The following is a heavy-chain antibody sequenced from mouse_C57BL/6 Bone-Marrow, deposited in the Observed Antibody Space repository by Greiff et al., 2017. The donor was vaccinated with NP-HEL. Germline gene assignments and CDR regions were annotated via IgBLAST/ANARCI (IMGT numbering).Heavy chain of an antibody. J-gene: IGHJ1*03. D-gene: IGHD2-5*01. Sequence: EVMLVESGGGLVKPGGSLKLSCAASGFTFSDYGMHWVRQAPEKGLEWVAYISSGSSTIYYADTVKGRFTISRDNAKNTLFLQMTSLRSEDTAMYYCARGYSNYEYFDVWGTGTTVTVSS. CDR2: ISSGSSTI. V-gene: IGHV5-17*01. CDR1: GFTFSDYG. CDR3: ARGYSNYEYFDV.